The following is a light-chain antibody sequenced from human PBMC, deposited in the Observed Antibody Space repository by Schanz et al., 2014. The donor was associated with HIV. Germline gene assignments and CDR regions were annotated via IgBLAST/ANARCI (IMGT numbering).Light chain of an antibody. V-gene: IGKV3-15*01. CDR2: GAS. J-gene: IGKJ1*01. CDR1: QSVSSSY. Sequence: EIVMTQSPATLSVSPGERATLSCRASQSVSSSYLAWYHQKPGQAPRLLIYGASTRAPDIAARFRGNGSGAVFTLTITSLQSEDFALYFCQQYKNRPQTFGQGTKVEMK. CDR3: QQYKNRPQT.